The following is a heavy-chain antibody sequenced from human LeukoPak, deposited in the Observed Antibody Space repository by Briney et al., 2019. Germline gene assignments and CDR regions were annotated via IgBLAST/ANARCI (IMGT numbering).Heavy chain of an antibody. CDR1: GYTFTSYG. V-gene: IGHV1-18*01. CDR2: ISAYNGNT. CDR3: ARIPYSSSWYVTGIWFDP. Sequence: ASVKVSCKASGYTFTSYGISWVRQAPGQGLEWMGWISAYNGNTNYAQKLQGRVTMTTDTSTSTAYMELRSLRSDDTAVYYCARIPYSSSWYVTGIWFDPWGQGTLVTVSS. J-gene: IGHJ5*02. D-gene: IGHD6-13*01.